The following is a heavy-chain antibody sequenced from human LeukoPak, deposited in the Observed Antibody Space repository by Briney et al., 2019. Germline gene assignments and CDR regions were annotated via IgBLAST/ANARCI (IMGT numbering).Heavy chain of an antibody. V-gene: IGHV4-4*02. D-gene: IGHD3-10*01. CDR3: ARRINQLLWFGRGSDWFDP. J-gene: IGHJ5*02. Sequence: SETLSLTCAVSGGSISSSHWWSWVRQPPGKGLEWIGEIHHSGTTNYNPSLKSRVTISVDMSKNQFSLKLSSVTAADTAVYYCARRINQLLWFGRGSDWFDPWGQGTLVTVSS. CDR1: GGSISSSHW. CDR2: IHHSGTT.